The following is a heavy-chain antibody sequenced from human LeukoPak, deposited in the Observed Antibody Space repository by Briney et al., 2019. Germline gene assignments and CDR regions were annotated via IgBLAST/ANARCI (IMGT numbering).Heavy chain of an antibody. V-gene: IGHV4-34*01. CDR1: GVSFSGYY. CDR3: ARGAYGSGSYNWFDP. CDR2: INHSGST. D-gene: IGHD3-10*01. J-gene: IGHJ5*02. Sequence: PSENLSLNCAVYGVSFSGYYWSWIRQPPGKGLEGIGEINHSGSTNYNPSLKSRVTISVDTSKNQFSLKLSSVTAADTAVYYCARGAYGSGSYNWFDPWGQGTLVTVSS.